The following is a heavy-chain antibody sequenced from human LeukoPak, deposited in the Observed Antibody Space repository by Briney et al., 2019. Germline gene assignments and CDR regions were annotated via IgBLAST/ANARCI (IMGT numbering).Heavy chain of an antibody. CDR1: GLSFSRYA. D-gene: IGHD6-13*01. V-gene: IGHV3-30-3*01. J-gene: IGHJ4*02. Sequence: GKSLRLSCAASGLSFSRYAMQWVRQAPGKGLEWVAAVSSDGTDKYHADSVKGRFTVSRDNSRNTLSLQIHSLKPEDTAVYYCARVDSKSGSSFSASWGQGALVIVSS. CDR3: ARVDSKSGSSFSAS. CDR2: VSSDGTDK.